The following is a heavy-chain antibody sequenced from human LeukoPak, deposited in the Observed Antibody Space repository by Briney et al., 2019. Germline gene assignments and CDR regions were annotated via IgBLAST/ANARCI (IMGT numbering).Heavy chain of an antibody. Sequence: ASVKVSCKASGYTFTSYAMHWVRQAPGQRLEWMGWINAGNGNTKYSQEFRGRVTITRDTSASTAYMGLSSLRSEDMAVYYCARGIEAVAGTVWFDPWGQGTLVTVSS. CDR1: GYTFTSYA. CDR2: INAGNGNT. D-gene: IGHD6-19*01. CDR3: ARGIEAVAGTVWFDP. J-gene: IGHJ5*02. V-gene: IGHV1-3*03.